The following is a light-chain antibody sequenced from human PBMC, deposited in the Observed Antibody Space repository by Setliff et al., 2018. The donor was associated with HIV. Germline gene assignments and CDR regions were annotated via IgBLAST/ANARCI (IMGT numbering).Light chain of an antibody. CDR1: SSNIGSNY. CDR3: AAWDGSLSGPYV. Sequence: QSVLTQPPSTSGTPGQRVTISCSGSSSNIGSNYVYWYQQLPGTAPKLLIYRNNQRPSGVPDRFSGSKSGTSASLAISGLRSEDEADYYCAAWDGSLSGPYVVGTGTKV. J-gene: IGLJ1*01. CDR2: RNN. V-gene: IGLV1-47*01.